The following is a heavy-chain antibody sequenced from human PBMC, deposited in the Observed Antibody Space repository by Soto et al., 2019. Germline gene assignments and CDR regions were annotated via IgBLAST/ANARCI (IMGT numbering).Heavy chain of an antibody. CDR3: AITYYYYDSSGYLY. CDR2: IDPSDSYT. J-gene: IGHJ4*02. Sequence: GESLKISCKGSGYSFTSYWISWVRQMPGKGLEWMGRIDPSDSYTNYSPSFQGHVTISADKSISTAYLQWSSLKASDTAMYYCAITYYYYDSSGYLYWGQGTLVTVYS. CDR1: GYSFTSYW. D-gene: IGHD3-22*01. V-gene: IGHV5-10-1*01.